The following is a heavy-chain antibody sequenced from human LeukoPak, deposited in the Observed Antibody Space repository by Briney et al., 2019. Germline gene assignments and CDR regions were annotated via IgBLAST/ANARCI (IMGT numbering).Heavy chain of an antibody. CDR2: IVVGSGNT. CDR3: ARVRYYDILTGYQSVWFDP. Sequence: VASVKVSCKASGFTFTSSAVQWVRQARGQRLEWIGWIVVGSGNTNYAQKFQGRVTITADESTSTAYMELSSLRSEDTAVYYCARVRYYDILTGYQSVWFDPWGQGTLVTVSS. D-gene: IGHD3-9*01. J-gene: IGHJ5*02. CDR1: GFTFTSSA. V-gene: IGHV1-58*01.